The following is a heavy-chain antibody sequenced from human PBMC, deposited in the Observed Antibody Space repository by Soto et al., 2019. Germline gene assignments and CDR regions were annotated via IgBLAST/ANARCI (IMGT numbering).Heavy chain of an antibody. V-gene: IGHV3-33*01. Sequence: RRSLRLSCAASGFMFSNRGMHLFRQAPGKGLEWVAVIWSDGNNRYYADSVKGRFTISRDNSKNTLYLQMNSLRAVDTAVYYCVREDTWNEEATDYWGQGPLVTVSS. J-gene: IGHJ4*02. CDR2: IWSDGNNR. CDR3: VREDTWNEEATDY. CDR1: GFMFSNRG. D-gene: IGHD1-1*01.